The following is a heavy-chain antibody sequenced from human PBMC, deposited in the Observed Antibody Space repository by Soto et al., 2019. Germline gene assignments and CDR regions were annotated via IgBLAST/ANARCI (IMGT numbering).Heavy chain of an antibody. CDR3: AHRLSVYNWNGGYFDY. Sequence: QITLKESAPTRVKPTQTLTLTCTFSGFSLTSRPMGVGWIRQPPGKALEWLAFIYWDDDKRYSPSLRSRLTITKDTSGNQVVLTMTHMDPVDTATYYCAHRLSVYNWNGGYFDYWGQGALVTVSS. CDR1: GFSLTSRPMG. J-gene: IGHJ4*02. V-gene: IGHV2-5*02. D-gene: IGHD1-1*01. CDR2: IYWDDDK.